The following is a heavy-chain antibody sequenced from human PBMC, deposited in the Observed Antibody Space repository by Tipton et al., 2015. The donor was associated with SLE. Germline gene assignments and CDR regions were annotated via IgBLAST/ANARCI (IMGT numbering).Heavy chain of an antibody. CDR1: GFTFSSYG. Sequence: SLRLSCAASGFTFSSYGMHWVRQAPGKGLEWVAFIRYDGSNKYYADSVKGRFTISRDNSKNSLYLQMNSLRTEDTALYYCAKDEYCSSTSCFQGAFDIWGQGTMVTVSS. CDR3: AKDEYCSSTSCFQGAFDI. D-gene: IGHD2-2*01. CDR2: IRYDGSNK. J-gene: IGHJ3*02. V-gene: IGHV3-30*02.